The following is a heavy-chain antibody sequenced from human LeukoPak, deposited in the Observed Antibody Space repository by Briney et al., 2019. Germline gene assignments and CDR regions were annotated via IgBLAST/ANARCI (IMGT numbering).Heavy chain of an antibody. Sequence: GRSLRLSCAASGFTFDDYAMHWVRQAPGKGLEWVSGISWNSGSIGYADSVKGRFTISRDNAKNSLYLQMNSLRAEDTAVYYCAREGGYSGSYRDCYFDYWGQGTWSPSPQ. D-gene: IGHD1-26*01. CDR1: GFTFDDYA. CDR3: AREGGYSGSYRDCYFDY. CDR2: ISWNSGSI. J-gene: IGHJ4*02. V-gene: IGHV3-9*01.